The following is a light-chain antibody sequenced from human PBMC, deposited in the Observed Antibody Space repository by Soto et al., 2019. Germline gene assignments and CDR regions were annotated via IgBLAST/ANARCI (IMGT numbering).Light chain of an antibody. Sequence: QSVLTQPPSASGTPGQRVTISCSSTSSNLGNNVLTWYQQLPGAAPKLLIYGDHNRPSGVPGRFSGSKSGASGSLAISGLQTEDEADYYCASWDDSRNGWVFGGGTKLTVL. CDR2: GDH. CDR3: ASWDDSRNGWV. J-gene: IGLJ3*02. V-gene: IGLV1-44*01. CDR1: SSNLGNNV.